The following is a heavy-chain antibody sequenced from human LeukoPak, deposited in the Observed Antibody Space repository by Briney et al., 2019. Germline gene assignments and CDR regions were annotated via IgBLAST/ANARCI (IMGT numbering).Heavy chain of an antibody. Sequence: SETLSLTCAVYGGSFSGYYWSWIRQPPGKGLEWIGEINHSGSTNYNPSLKSRVTISVDTSKNQFSLKLSSVTAADTAVYYCARVVGSSFQSIDYYYYGMDVWGQGTTVTVSS. J-gene: IGHJ6*02. CDR2: INHSGST. V-gene: IGHV4-34*01. D-gene: IGHD6-6*01. CDR1: GGSFSGYY. CDR3: ARVVGSSFQSIDYYYYGMDV.